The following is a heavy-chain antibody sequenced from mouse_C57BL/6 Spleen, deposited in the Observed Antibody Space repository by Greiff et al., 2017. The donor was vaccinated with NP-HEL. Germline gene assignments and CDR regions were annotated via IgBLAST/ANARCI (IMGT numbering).Heavy chain of an antibody. D-gene: IGHD2-4*01. V-gene: IGHV5-6*01. Sequence: EVQRVESGGDLVKPGGSLKLSCAASGFTFSSYGMSWVRQTPDKRLEWVATISSGGSYTYYPDSVKGRFTISRDNAKNTLYLQMSSLKSEDTAMYYCARHYDYDGVYAMDYWGQGTSVTVSS. CDR1: GFTFSSYG. CDR3: ARHYDYDGVYAMDY. CDR2: ISSGGSYT. J-gene: IGHJ4*01.